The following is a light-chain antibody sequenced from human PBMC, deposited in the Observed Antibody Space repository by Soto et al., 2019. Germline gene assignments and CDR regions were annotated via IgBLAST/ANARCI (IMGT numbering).Light chain of an antibody. CDR2: GAY. Sequence: EIVLTQSPATLSVSPGESATLSCRASQRVSTNLAWYQQKPGQAPRILIYGAYTRPTAVPDRFSGSGSGTDFPLPTNNQQSEDFAVSYCQQYHSRQSFGQGTKVE. J-gene: IGKJ1*01. CDR1: QRVSTN. V-gene: IGKV3-15*01. CDR3: QQYHSRQS.